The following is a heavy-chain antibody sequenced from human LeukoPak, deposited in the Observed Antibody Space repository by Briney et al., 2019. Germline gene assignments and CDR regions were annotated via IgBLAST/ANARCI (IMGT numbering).Heavy chain of an antibody. J-gene: IGHJ4*02. V-gene: IGHV3-20*04. CDR1: EFTFDDYG. D-gene: IGHD3-9*01. Sequence: PGGSLRLSCAASEFTFDDYGMSWVRQAPGKGLEWVSGINWNGGSTGYADSVKGRFTISRDNAKNSLYLQMNSLRAEDTALYYCARLSDYDILTGSYDYWGQGTLVTVSS. CDR3: ARLSDYDILTGSYDY. CDR2: INWNGGST.